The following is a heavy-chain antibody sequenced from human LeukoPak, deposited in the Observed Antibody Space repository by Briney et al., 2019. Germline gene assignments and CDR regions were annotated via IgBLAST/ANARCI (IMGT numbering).Heavy chain of an antibody. CDR2: ISAYNGNT. V-gene: IGHV1-18*04. D-gene: IGHD5-12*01. Sequence: LRASVKVSRKASGYTFTSYGISWVRQAPGQGLEWMGWISAYNGNTNYAQKLQGRVTMTTDTSTSTAYMELRSLRSDDTAVYYCARFPTYSGYESNWFDPWGQGTLVTVSS. CDR3: ARFPTYSGYESNWFDP. CDR1: GYTFTSYG. J-gene: IGHJ5*02.